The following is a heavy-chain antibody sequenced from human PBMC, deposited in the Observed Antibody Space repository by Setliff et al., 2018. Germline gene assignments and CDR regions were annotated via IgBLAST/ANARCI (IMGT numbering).Heavy chain of an antibody. Sequence: ASVKVSCKASGYTFTSYGISWVRQAPGQGLEWMGWISAYNGNANYAQKLQGRLTMTTDTSTSTAYMELRSLTSDDTAVYFCARFGGSCSSSSCYASDLWGQGTMVTVSS. CDR1: GYTFTSYG. CDR2: ISAYNGNA. D-gene: IGHD2-2*01. CDR3: ARFGGSCSSSSCYASDL. J-gene: IGHJ3*01. V-gene: IGHV1-18*01.